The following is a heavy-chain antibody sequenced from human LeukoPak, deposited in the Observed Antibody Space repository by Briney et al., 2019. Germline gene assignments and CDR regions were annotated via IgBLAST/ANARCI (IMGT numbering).Heavy chain of an antibody. Sequence: AGGSLRLSCAASGFTFSNYAMSWVRQAPGKGLEWVSGISGSDSTYYADSVKVRFTISRDKSKNTLFLQMNSLRAEDTAVYYCARESAAGTCDYWGQGTLVTVSS. CDR3: ARESAAGTCDY. CDR1: GFTFSNYA. V-gene: IGHV3-23*01. J-gene: IGHJ4*02. D-gene: IGHD6-13*01. CDR2: ISGSDST.